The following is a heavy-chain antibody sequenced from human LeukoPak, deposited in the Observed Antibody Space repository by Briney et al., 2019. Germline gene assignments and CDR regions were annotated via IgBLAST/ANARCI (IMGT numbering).Heavy chain of an antibody. CDR2: IYYGGST. CDR1: GGSIFSYY. CDR3: AREGGSYRPLDY. D-gene: IGHD3-16*02. J-gene: IGHJ4*02. Sequence: SETLSLTCTVSGGSIFSYYWSWIRQPPGKGLEWMGYIYYGGSTNYNPSLKSRFTISVDTSKNPFSLRMSSLTAADTAVYYCAREGGSYRPLDYSGQGTLVTVSS. V-gene: IGHV4-59*12.